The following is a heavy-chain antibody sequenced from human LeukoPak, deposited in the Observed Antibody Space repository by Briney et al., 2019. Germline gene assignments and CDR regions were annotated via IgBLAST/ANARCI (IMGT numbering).Heavy chain of an antibody. CDR1: GGSISTYY. J-gene: IGHJ3*02. V-gene: IGHV4-59*01. D-gene: IGHD2-21*02. Sequence: LETLSLTCTVSGGSISTYYWSWIRQPPGKGLEWLGNIYYTGSTISNPSLESRVTMSVDTSENQLFLNLTSVTAADTAVYYCAREQGAYCGGDCPPDAFDIWGQGTMVTVSS. CDR3: AREQGAYCGGDCPPDAFDI. CDR2: IYYTGST.